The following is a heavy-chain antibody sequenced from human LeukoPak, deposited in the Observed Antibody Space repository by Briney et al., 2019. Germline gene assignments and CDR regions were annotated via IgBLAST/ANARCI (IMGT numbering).Heavy chain of an antibody. CDR1: GFTFSSYW. Sequence: GGSLRLSCAASGFTFSSYWMSWVRQAPGKGLEWVASIKQDGSEKYYVDSVKGRFTISRDNAKNSLYLQMNSLRAEDTAVYYCAREYDFWSGYFRYYYYYYMDVWGKGTTVTVSS. J-gene: IGHJ6*03. CDR2: IKQDGSEK. V-gene: IGHV3-7*01. D-gene: IGHD3-3*01. CDR3: AREYDFWSGYFRYYYYYYMDV.